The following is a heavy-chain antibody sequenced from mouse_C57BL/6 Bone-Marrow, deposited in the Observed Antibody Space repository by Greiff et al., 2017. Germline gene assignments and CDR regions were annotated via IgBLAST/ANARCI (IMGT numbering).Heavy chain of an antibody. CDR2: ISPGSGNT. CDR3: ARWGGSYWYFDV. D-gene: IGHD1-1*02. V-gene: IGHV1-84*01. J-gene: IGHJ1*03. CDR1: GYTFPDYY. Sequence: QVQLKESGPELVKPGASVKISCKASGYTFPDYYINWVKQRPGQGLEWIGWISPGSGNTKYNQKFKGKATLTVDTSSSTAYMQLRILTSEDSAVYFCARWGGSYWYFDVWGTGTTVTVSS.